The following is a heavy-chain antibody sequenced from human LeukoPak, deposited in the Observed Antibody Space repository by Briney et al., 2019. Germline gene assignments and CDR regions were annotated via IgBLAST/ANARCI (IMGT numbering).Heavy chain of an antibody. J-gene: IGHJ3*02. V-gene: IGHV1-69*04. CDR2: IIPILGIA. CDR3: ARIDLAGAGAFDI. CDR1: GGTFSSYA. Sequence: ASVKVSCKASGGTFSSYAISWVRQAPGQGLEWMGRIIPILGIANYAQKFQGRVTITADKSTSTAYMELSSLRSEDTAVYYCARIDLAGAGAFDIWGQGTMVTVSS. D-gene: IGHD3-3*02.